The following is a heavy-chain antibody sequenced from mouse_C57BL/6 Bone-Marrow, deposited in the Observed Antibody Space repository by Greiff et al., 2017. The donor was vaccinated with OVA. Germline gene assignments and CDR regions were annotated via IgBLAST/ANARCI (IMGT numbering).Heavy chain of an antibody. J-gene: IGHJ4*01. CDR3: AIRWLLPLYYAMDY. V-gene: IGHV1-74*01. CDR2: IHPSDSDT. Sequence: QVQLQQPGAELVKPGASVKVSCKASGYTFTSYWMHWVKQRPGQGLEWIGRIHPSDSDTNYNQKFKGKATLTVDKSSSPAYIQLSSLTSEASAVYYGAIRWLLPLYYAMDYWGQGTSVTVSS. CDR1: GYTFTSYW. D-gene: IGHD2-3*01.